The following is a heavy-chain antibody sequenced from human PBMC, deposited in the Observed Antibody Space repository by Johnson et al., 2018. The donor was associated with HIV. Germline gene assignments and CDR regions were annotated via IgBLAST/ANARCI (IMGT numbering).Heavy chain of an antibody. J-gene: IGHJ3*02. D-gene: IGHD1-7*01. CDR1: GFTFSNAW. CDR3: AKDGPFGVNYLIGHYAFDI. CDR2: IKSKTDGGTT. V-gene: IGHV3-15*01. Sequence: VQLVESGGGLVKPGGSLRLSCAASGFTFSNAWMSWVRQAPGKGLEWVGRIKSKTDGGTTDYAAPVKGRFTISRDDSKNTLYLQMNSLRAEDTAVYYCAKDGPFGVNYLIGHYAFDIWGQGTMVTVSS.